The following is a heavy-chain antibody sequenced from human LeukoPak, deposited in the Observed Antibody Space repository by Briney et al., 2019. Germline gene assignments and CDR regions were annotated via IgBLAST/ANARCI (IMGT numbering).Heavy chain of an antibody. V-gene: IGHV4-38-2*02. CDR2: IYHSGST. CDR3: ARAPRDTIFGVVTAFDY. J-gene: IGHJ4*02. Sequence: SETLSLTCTVSGGSISSGYYWGWIRQPPGKGLEWIGSIYHSGSTYYNPSLKSRVTISVDTSKNQFSLKLSSVTAEDTAVYYCARAPRDTIFGVVTAFDYWGQGTLVTVSS. D-gene: IGHD3-3*01. CDR1: GGSISSGYY.